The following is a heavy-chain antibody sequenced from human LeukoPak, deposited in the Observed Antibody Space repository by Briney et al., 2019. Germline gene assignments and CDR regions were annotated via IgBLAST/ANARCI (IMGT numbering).Heavy chain of an antibody. Sequence: GKSLRLSCAASGFTFSLSGIHWVRQAPGKGLEWVTVISFDGSKKYFADSVKGRFTISRDNSKNTVYLQMNSLRPADTAVYYCARDLSLYCSGGSCYSLNYWGQGTLVTVSS. D-gene: IGHD2-15*01. CDR1: GFTFSLSG. CDR2: ISFDGSKK. V-gene: IGHV3-30*03. J-gene: IGHJ4*02. CDR3: ARDLSLYCSGGSCYSLNY.